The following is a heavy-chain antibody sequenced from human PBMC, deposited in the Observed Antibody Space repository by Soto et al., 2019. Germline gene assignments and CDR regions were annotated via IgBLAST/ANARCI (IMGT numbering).Heavy chain of an antibody. CDR1: GGTFSSYA. Sequence: QVQLVQSGAEVKKPGSSVKVSCKASGGTFSSYAISWVRQAPGQGLEWMGGIIPIFGTANYAQKFQGRVTITADESTSTAYMELSSLRSEDTAVYYCARWDTAMVGSGGGFYGMDVWGQGTTVTVSS. D-gene: IGHD5-18*01. J-gene: IGHJ6*02. V-gene: IGHV1-69*01. CDR3: ARWDTAMVGSGGGFYGMDV. CDR2: IIPIFGTA.